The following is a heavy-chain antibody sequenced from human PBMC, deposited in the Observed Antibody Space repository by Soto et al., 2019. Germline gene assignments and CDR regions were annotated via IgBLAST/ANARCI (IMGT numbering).Heavy chain of an antibody. CDR2: IYSTGRT. J-gene: IGHJ6*02. CDR3: ARAGGEIWNNHYYDSGIDV. CDR1: GGSISRYY. V-gene: IGHV4-59*01. D-gene: IGHD1-1*01. Sequence: QVQLQESGPGLVKPSETLSLTCTVSGGSISRYYWCWIRQPPGKGLEWIGYIYSTGRTTHNPSLKSRVSISLGTSKKQFSLKLSSVTAADTAVYSCARAGGEIWNNHYYDSGIDVWGQGTPVTVSS.